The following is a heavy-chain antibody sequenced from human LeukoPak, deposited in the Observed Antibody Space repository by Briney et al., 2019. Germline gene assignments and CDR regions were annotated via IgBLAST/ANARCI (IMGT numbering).Heavy chain of an antibody. J-gene: IGHJ4*02. CDR3: ARATAVAGRRFDY. CDR2: ISPNSGGT. V-gene: IGHV1-2*02. Sequence: ASVKVSCKASGYTFTGYYMHWVRQAPGQGLEWMGWISPNSGGTHSTQKFQGRVTMTRDTSISTAYMELSRLRSDDTAVYYCARATAVAGRRFDYWGQGTLVTVSS. CDR1: GYTFTGYY. D-gene: IGHD6-19*01.